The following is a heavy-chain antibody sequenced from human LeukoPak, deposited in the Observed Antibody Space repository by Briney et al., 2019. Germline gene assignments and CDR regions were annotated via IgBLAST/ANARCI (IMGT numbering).Heavy chain of an antibody. CDR1: GYTFTSYG. V-gene: IGHV1-18*01. CDR3: AIEPNSNSYGRRGYDY. CDR2: MSAYNGNT. J-gene: IGHJ4*02. Sequence: ASVKVSCKASGYTFTSYGLSGVRQAPGQGLEWMGWMSAYNGNTNYAPKLQGRVTMTTDASTSTAYMELRSLRSDDTAVYYCAIEPNSNSYGRRGYDYWGQGTLVTVSS. D-gene: IGHD5-18*01.